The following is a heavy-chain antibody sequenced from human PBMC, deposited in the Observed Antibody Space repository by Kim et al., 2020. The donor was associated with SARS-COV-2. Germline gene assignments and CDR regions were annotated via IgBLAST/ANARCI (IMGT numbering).Heavy chain of an antibody. J-gene: IGHJ6*02. CDR1: GFTVSSNY. CDR2: IYSGGST. CDR3: AREVRYFDWLLQSDYYYYYGMDV. D-gene: IGHD3-9*01. V-gene: IGHV3-53*01. Sequence: GGSLRLSCAASGFTVSSNYMSWVRQAPGKGLEWVSAIYSGGSTYYADSVKGRFTISRDNSKNTLYLQMNSLRAEDTAVYYCAREVRYFDWLLQSDYYYYYGMDVWGQGTTVTVSS.